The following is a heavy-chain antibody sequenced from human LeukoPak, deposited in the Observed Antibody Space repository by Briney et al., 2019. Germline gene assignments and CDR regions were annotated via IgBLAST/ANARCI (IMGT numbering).Heavy chain of an antibody. CDR2: VFYNGAT. Sequence: PSETLSLTCIVSGGSISSSIYYWAWVRQPPGKGLEWIGTVFYNGATQYSPSLRSRVTISIDTSTNQFSLKLTSVTAADTALYYCAGADYYDSSGYSLDYWGQGTLVTVSS. CDR1: GGSISSSIYY. V-gene: IGHV4-39*07. J-gene: IGHJ4*02. D-gene: IGHD3-22*01. CDR3: AGADYYDSSGYSLDY.